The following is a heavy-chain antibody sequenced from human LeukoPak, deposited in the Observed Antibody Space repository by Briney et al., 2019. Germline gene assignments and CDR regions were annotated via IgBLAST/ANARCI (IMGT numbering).Heavy chain of an antibody. CDR2: IYYSGST. V-gene: IGHV4-61*05. J-gene: IGHJ5*02. CDR1: GGSISSSSYY. D-gene: IGHD6-19*01. CDR3: ARHGHNRYSSGWFTPLFDP. Sequence: PSETLSLTCTVSGGSISSSSYYWGWIRQPPGKGLEWIGYIYYSGSTNYNPSLKSRVTISVDTSKNQFSLKLSSVTAADTAVYYCARHGHNRYSSGWFTPLFDPWGQGTLVTVSS.